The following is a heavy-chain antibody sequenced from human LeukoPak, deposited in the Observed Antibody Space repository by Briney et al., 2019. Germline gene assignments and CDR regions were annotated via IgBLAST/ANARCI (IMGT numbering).Heavy chain of an antibody. V-gene: IGHV3-74*01. D-gene: IGHD2-2*01. Sequence: GGSLRLSCAASGFTFSSYWMHWVRQAPGKGLVWVSRINSDGSSTSYADSVKGRFTISRDNAKNTLYLQMNSLRAEDTAVYYCAGWSGGYCSSPSGGIFDSGGQGPLVTVSS. CDR3: AGWSGGYCSSPSGGIFDS. CDR1: GFTFSSYW. CDR2: INSDGSST. J-gene: IGHJ4*02.